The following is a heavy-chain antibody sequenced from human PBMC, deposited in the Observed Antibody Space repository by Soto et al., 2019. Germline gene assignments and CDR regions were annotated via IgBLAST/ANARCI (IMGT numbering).Heavy chain of an antibody. J-gene: IGHJ4*02. CDR1: GGPITSHY. V-gene: IGHV4-59*11. D-gene: IGHD3-22*01. Sequence: PSETLSLTCTVYGGPITSHYWSWIRQPPGKGLEWIGYIYYTGRTNYNPALASRVTMSLDTSTNQFSLNLSSVTAADTAVYYCARAFGSTMTFLFWGQGTLVTVSS. CDR2: IYYTGRT. CDR3: ARAFGSTMTFLF.